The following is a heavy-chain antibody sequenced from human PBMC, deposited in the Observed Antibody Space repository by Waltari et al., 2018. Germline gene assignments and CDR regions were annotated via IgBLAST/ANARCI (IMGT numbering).Heavy chain of an antibody. CDR1: GFTFISYA. Sequence: QVQLVESGGGVVQPGRSLRLSCAASGFTFISYAIPWVRQAPGKGVVGVAVISYDGSNKYYADSVKGRFTISRDNSKNTLYLQMNSLRAEDTAVYYCARPNSHYYYYYGMDVWGQGTTVTVSS. V-gene: IGHV3-30-3*01. D-gene: IGHD1-1*01. CDR3: ARPNSHYYYYYGMDV. CDR2: ISYDGSNK. J-gene: IGHJ6*02.